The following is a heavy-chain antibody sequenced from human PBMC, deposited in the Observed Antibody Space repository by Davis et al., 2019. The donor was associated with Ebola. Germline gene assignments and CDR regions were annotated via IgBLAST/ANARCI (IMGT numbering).Heavy chain of an antibody. V-gene: IGHV3-23*01. CDR1: VITFSSYA. CDR2: ISGSGGST. D-gene: IGHD1-26*01. CDR3: AKAGGIVGATSDY. Sequence: GGSLRLSCTDSVITFSSYAMTWVRQAPGKGLEWVSAISGSGGSTYYADSVKGRFTISRDNSKNTLYLQMNSLRAEDTAVYYCAKAGGIVGATSDYWGQGTLVTVSS. J-gene: IGHJ4*02.